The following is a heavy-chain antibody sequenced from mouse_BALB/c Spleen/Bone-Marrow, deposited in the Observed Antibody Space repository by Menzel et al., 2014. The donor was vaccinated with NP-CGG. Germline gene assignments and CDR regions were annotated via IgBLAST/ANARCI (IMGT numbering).Heavy chain of an antibody. CDR3: ARNYGYGKSFAY. V-gene: IGHV14-3*02. CDR2: IDPANGNT. Sequence: VQLLQSGAELVKPGASVKLSCTASGFNIKDTYMHWVKQRPEQGLEWIGWIDPANGNTKYDPKFQGQATITADTASNTAYLQLSSLTSEDTAVYYCARNYGYGKSFAYWGQGTLVTVSA. CDR1: GFNIKDTY. J-gene: IGHJ3*01. D-gene: IGHD2-2*01.